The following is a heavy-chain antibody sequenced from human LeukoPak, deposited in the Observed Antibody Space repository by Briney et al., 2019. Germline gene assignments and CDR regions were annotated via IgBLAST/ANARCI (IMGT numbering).Heavy chain of an antibody. CDR3: ARQRGHSSSSFFDY. CDR1: GGSISSYY. D-gene: IGHD6-6*01. J-gene: IGHJ4*02. CDR2: IYTSGST. Sequence: NTSETLSLTCTVSGGSISSYYWSWIRQPAGKGLEWIGRIYTSGSTNYNPSLKSRVTMSVDTSKNQFSLKLSSVTAADTAVYYCARQRGHSSSSFFDYWGQGTLVTVSS. V-gene: IGHV4-4*07.